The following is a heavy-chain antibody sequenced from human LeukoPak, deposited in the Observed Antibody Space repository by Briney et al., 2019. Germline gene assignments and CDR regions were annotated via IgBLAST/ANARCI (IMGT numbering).Heavy chain of an antibody. CDR1: GGSISSYY. CDR2: IYYSGST. D-gene: IGHD5-24*01. J-gene: IGHJ4*02. CDR3: ARHWMATTFDY. Sequence: SETLSLTCTVSGGSISSYYWSWIRQHPGKGLEWIGYIYYSGSTNYNPSLKSRVTISVDTSKNQFSLKLSSVTAADTAVYYCARHWMATTFDYWGQGTLVTVSS. V-gene: IGHV4-59*08.